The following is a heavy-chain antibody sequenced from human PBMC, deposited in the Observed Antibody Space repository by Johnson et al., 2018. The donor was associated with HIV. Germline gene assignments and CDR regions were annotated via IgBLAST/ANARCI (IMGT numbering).Heavy chain of an antibody. J-gene: IGHJ3*02. D-gene: IGHD6-6*01. Sequence: MLLVESGGGLVQPGGSLRLSCAASGLTVSTNYMSWVRQAPGKGLEWVSVIYSGGTTYYADSVKGRFTISRDNSKNTLYLQMNSLRAEDTAVYYLARERPAYMSSSYHAVDIWGQGTMVTFSS. CDR3: ARERPAYMSSSYHAVDI. CDR1: GLTVSTNY. CDR2: IYSGGTT. V-gene: IGHV3-66*02.